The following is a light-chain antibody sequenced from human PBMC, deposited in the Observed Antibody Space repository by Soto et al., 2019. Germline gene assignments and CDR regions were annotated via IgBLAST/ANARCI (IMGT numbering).Light chain of an antibody. CDR3: QESYSTPPLT. V-gene: IGKV1-39*01. CDR1: QSISSY. Sequence: DIQMTQSPSSLSASVGDRVTITCRASQSISSYLNWYQQKPGKAPKLLIYAASSLQSGVPSRFSGSGSGTDFTLTISSLQPEDFVTYYCQESYSTPPLTFGGGTKVVIK. J-gene: IGKJ4*01. CDR2: AAS.